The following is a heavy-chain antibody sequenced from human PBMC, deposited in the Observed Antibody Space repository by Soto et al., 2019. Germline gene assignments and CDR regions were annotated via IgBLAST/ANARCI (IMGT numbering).Heavy chain of an antibody. Sequence: PGGSLRLSCAASGFTFSSYSMNWVRRAPGKGLEWVSYISSSSSTIYYADSVKGRFTISRDNAKNSLYLQMNSLRDEDTAVYYCARVHSYGPYYYYGMDVWGQGTTVTVSS. D-gene: IGHD5-18*01. CDR3: ARVHSYGPYYYYGMDV. CDR2: ISSSSSTI. V-gene: IGHV3-48*02. J-gene: IGHJ6*02. CDR1: GFTFSSYS.